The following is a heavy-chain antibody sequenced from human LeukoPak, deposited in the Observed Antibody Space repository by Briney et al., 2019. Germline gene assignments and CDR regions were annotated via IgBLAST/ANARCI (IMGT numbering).Heavy chain of an antibody. D-gene: IGHD6-13*01. J-gene: IGHJ4*02. CDR1: GGSISSGDYY. CDR3: ARGGEIAAAGTFRH. Sequence: SQTLSLTCTVSGGSISSGDYYWSWIRQPPGKGLEWIGYIYYSGSTYYNPSLKSRDTISVDTSKNQFSLKLSSVTAADTAVYYCARGGEIAAAGTFRHWGQGTLVTVSS. V-gene: IGHV4-30-4*08. CDR2: IYYSGST.